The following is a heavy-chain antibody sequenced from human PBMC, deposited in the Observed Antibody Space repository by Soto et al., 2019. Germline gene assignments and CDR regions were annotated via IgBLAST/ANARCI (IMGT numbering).Heavy chain of an antibody. J-gene: IGHJ4*02. CDR2: ISWNSGSI. CDR1: GFTFDDYA. V-gene: IGHV3-9*01. Sequence: GGSLRLSCAASGFTFDDYAMHWVRQAPGKGLEWVSGISWNSGSIGYADSVKGRFTISRDNAKNSLYLQMNSLRAEDTALYYCAKEQRYGSGGSCYYFDYWGQGTLVTVSS. CDR3: AKEQRYGSGGSCYYFDY. D-gene: IGHD2-15*01.